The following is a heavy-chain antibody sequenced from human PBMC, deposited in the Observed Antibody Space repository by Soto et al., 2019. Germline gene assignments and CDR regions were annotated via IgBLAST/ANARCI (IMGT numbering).Heavy chain of an antibody. J-gene: IGHJ4*02. CDR3: ARRHCSGGSCYSKDYFDY. CDR2: IIPILGIA. D-gene: IGHD2-15*01. CDR1: GGTFSSYT. V-gene: IGHV1-69*02. Sequence: SVKVSCKASGGTFSSYTISWVRQAPGQGLEWMGRIIPILGIANYAQKFQGRVTITADKSTSTAYMELSSLRSEDTAVYYCARRHCSGGSCYSKDYFDYWGQGTLVTVSS.